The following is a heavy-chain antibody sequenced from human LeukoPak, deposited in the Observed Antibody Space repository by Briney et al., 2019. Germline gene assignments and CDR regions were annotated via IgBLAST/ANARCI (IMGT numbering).Heavy chain of an antibody. D-gene: IGHD3-22*01. V-gene: IGHV1-2*02. J-gene: IGHJ4*02. CDR3: ARDLAEYYYDSSGCDY. CDR1: GYTFTGYY. CDR2: INPNSGGT. Sequence: ASVKVSCKASGYTFTGYYMHWVRQAPGQGLEWMGWINPNSGGTNYAQKFQGRVTMTRDTSISTAYMELSRLRSDDTAVYYCARDLAEYYYDSSGCDYWGQGTLVTVSS.